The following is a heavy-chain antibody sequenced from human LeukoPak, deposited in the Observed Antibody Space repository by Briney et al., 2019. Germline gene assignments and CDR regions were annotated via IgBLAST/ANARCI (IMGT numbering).Heavy chain of an antibody. CDR3: ARSRTLGSSWYEVYYFDY. J-gene: IGHJ4*02. D-gene: IGHD6-13*01. CDR2: MNPNSGNT. V-gene: IGHV1-8*01. Sequence: GASVKVSCKASGYTFTSYDINWVRQATGQGLEWMGWMNPNSGNTGYAQKFQGRVTMTRNTSISTAYMELSSLRSEDTAVYYCARSRTLGSSWYEVYYFDYWGQGTLITVSS. CDR1: GYTFTSYD.